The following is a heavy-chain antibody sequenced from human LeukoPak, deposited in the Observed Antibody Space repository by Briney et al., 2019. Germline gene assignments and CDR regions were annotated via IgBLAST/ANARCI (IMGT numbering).Heavy chain of an antibody. CDR2: IYPDDSDT. J-gene: IGHJ6*03. Sequence: GESLKISCKGSGYTFSSYWIGWVRQMPGKGLEWMGIIYPDDSDTRYSPSFQGQVTISADKSISTAYLQWSSLKASDTALYYCARLAYCSNDVCYSNYYYSMDVWGKGTTVTVSS. V-gene: IGHV5-51*01. CDR1: GYTFSSYW. D-gene: IGHD2-8*01. CDR3: ARLAYCSNDVCYSNYYYSMDV.